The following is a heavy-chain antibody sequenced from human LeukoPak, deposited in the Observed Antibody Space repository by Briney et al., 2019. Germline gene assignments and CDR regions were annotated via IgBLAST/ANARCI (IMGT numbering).Heavy chain of an antibody. J-gene: IGHJ6*03. CDR3: ARGRRGYYYYYMDV. V-gene: IGHV1-2*02. Sequence: GASVKVSCKASGYTFTGYYMHWVRQAPGQGLEWMGWINPNSGGTNYAQKFQGRVTMTRNTSISTAYMELSSLRSEDTAVYYCARGRRGYYYYYMDVWGKGTTVTISS. CDR1: GYTFTGYY. CDR2: INPNSGGT.